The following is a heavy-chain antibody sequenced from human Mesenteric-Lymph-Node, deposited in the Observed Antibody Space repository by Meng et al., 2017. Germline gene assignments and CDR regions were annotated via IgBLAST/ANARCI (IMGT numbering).Heavy chain of an antibody. J-gene: IGHJ4*02. Sequence: KPGASGTVAAQASVYTFTSHAMNWVRQAPGQGLEWMGWINTNTGNPTYAQGCTGRFFFSLDTSVSTAYLQISSLKTEDTAVYYCARDTSPRYDYGVKFDYWCQGTLVTVFS. D-gene: IGHD4-17*01. V-gene: IGHV7-4-1*02. CDR3: ARDTSPRYDYGVKFDY. CDR2: INTNTGNP. CDR1: VYTFTSHA.